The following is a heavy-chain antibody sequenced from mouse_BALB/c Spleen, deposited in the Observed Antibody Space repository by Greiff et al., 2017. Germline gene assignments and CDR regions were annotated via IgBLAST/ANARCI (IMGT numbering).Heavy chain of an antibody. J-gene: IGHJ1*01. V-gene: IGHV5-17*02. D-gene: IGHD1-2*01. CDR2: ISSGSSTI. CDR1: GFTFSSFG. CDR3: ARTAPPYFDV. Sequence: DVKLVESGGGLVQPGGSRKLSCAASGFTFSSFGMHWVRQAPEKGLEWVAYISSGSSTIYYADTVKGRFTISRDNPKNTLFLQMTSLRSEDTAMYYCARTAPPYFDVWGAGTTVTVSS.